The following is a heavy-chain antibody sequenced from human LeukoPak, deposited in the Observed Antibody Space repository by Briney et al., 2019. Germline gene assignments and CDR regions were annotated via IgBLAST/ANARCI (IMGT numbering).Heavy chain of an antibody. CDR2: IYYIGST. V-gene: IGHV4-59*01. J-gene: IGHJ4*02. CDR3: ARGVQRLLNVGVTHFDY. D-gene: IGHD3-22*01. Sequence: SETLSLTCTVSGGSFSGYYWSWIRQPPGRGLEWIGYIYYIGSTNYNPSLKSRVTISVDTSKKQFSLKLSSVTAADTAVYYCARGVQRLLNVGVTHFDYWGQGTLVTVSS. CDR1: GGSFSGYY.